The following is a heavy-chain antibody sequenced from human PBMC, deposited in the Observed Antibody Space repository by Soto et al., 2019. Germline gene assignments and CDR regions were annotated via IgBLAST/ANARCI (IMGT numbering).Heavy chain of an antibody. V-gene: IGHV1-69*12. CDR3: ARDRGPSSGYYPDWFDT. CDR2: IIPIFGTA. J-gene: IGHJ5*02. Sequence: QVQLVQSGAEVKKPGSSVKVSCKASGGTFSSYAITWVRQAPGQGLEWMGGIIPIFGTANYAQKFQARVTITADESTSTAYMELSSLRSEDTAVYYCARDRGPSSGYYPDWFDTWGQGPLVTVSS. D-gene: IGHD3-22*01. CDR1: GGTFSSYA.